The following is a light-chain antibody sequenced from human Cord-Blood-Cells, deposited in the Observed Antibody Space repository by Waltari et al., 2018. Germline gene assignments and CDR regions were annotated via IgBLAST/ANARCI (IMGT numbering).Light chain of an antibody. Sequence: QSALTQPPSASGSPGQSVTISCTGTSRDVGGYNSVSWYQQHPGKAPKLMFYEVSNRPSGVPVLFSGSKSGNTASLTVSGLQAEDEADYYCSSYAGSNNYVFGTGTKVTVL. V-gene: IGLV2-8*01. J-gene: IGLJ1*01. CDR1: SRDVGGYNS. CDR3: SSYAGSNNYV. CDR2: EVS.